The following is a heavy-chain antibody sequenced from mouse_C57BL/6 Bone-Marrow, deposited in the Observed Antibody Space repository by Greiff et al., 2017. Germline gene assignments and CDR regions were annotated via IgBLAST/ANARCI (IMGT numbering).Heavy chain of an antibody. Sequence: EVNVVESGGDLVKPGGSLTLSCAASGFTFSSYGMSWVRQTPDKRLEWVATISSGGSYTYYPDSVKGRFTLSRDNAKNTLYLQMSSQKSEDTAMYYCARHDYDDYFDYWGQGTTLTVSS. CDR3: ARHDYDDYFDY. CDR1: GFTFSSYG. V-gene: IGHV5-6*01. CDR2: ISSGGSYT. D-gene: IGHD2-4*01. J-gene: IGHJ2*01.